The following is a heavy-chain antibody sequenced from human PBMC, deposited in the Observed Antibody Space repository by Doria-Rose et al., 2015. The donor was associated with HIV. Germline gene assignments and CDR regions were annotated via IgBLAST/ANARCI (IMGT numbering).Heavy chain of an antibody. Sequence: QVQLVQSGAEVKKPGASVRVSCKASGYTFTRYAMHWVRQAPGHRTEWMGWINVDNGNTEYSQKIPGRLTSTRDTSASTAYMELSSLTSDDTAVYYCAKDRVRVVQAETTLDFWGQRTLVTVSS. CDR2: INVDNGNT. CDR1: GYTFTRYA. CDR3: AKDRVRVVQAETTLDF. V-gene: IGHV1-3*01. J-gene: IGHJ4*02. D-gene: IGHD2-2*01.